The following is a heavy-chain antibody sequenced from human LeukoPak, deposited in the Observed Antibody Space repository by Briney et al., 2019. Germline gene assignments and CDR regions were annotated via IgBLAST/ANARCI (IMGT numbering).Heavy chain of an antibody. V-gene: IGHV3-23*01. Sequence: AGGSLRLSCAASGFTFSSYAMSWVRQAPGKGLEWVSAISGSGGSTYYADSVKGRFTISRDNAKNSLYLQMSSLRAEDTAVYYCARIDSTGYLDAFDLWGQGTMVTVSS. D-gene: IGHD3-22*01. CDR1: GFTFSSYA. CDR3: ARIDSTGYLDAFDL. J-gene: IGHJ3*01. CDR2: ISGSGGST.